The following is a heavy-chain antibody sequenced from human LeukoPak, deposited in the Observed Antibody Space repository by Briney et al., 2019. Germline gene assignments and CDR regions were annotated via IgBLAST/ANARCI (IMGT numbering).Heavy chain of an antibody. D-gene: IGHD3-10*01. CDR1: GFTFSSYA. CDR3: AKDVRVVRGVIIHYYFDY. V-gene: IGHV3-23*01. CDR2: ISGSGGST. J-gene: IGHJ4*02. Sequence: GGSLRLSCAASGFTFSSYAMSWVRQAPGKGLEWVSAISGSGGSTYYADSVKGRFTISRDNSKNTLYLQMNGLRAEDTAVYYCAKDVRVVRGVIIHYYFDYWGQGTLVTVSS.